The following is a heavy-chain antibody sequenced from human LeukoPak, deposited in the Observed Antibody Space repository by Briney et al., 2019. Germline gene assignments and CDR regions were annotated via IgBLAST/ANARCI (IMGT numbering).Heavy chain of an antibody. CDR1: GYTFTSYA. Sequence: ASVKVSCKASGYTFTSYAMNWVRQAPGQGLEWMGWINTNTGNPTYAQGFTGRFVFSLGTSVSTAYLQISSLKAEDTAAYYCARRGWGRLGGDYFDYWGQGTLVTVSS. CDR2: INTNTGNP. CDR3: ARRGWGRLGGDYFDY. J-gene: IGHJ4*02. V-gene: IGHV7-4-1*02. D-gene: IGHD3-16*01.